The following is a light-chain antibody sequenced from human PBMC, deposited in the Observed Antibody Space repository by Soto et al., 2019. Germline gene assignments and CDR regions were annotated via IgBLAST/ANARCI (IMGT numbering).Light chain of an antibody. CDR3: QQYNGSSWT. CDR1: QRISSW. V-gene: IGKV1-5*02. CDR2: DVS. Sequence: DIQMTQSPSTLSASVGDRVTIICRARQRISSWLAWYQQKPGKAPNLLIYDVSSLQGGVPSRFSGSGSGTEFTLTISSLQPDDFATYYCQQYNGSSWTLGQGTKVDI. J-gene: IGKJ1*01.